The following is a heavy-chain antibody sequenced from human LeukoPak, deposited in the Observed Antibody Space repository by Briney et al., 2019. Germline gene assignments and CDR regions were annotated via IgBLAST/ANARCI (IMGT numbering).Heavy chain of an antibody. J-gene: IGHJ4*02. CDR1: GFTFSSYS. V-gene: IGHV3-23*01. Sequence: GGSLRLSCAASGFTFSSYSMNWVRQAQGKGLEWVSAISISGDRTYYAHSVKGRFTISRDNSKNTVYLQMNSLRAEDTAVYYCANEIRPNDYWGQGTLVTVSS. CDR3: ANEIRPNDY. CDR2: ISISGDRT. D-gene: IGHD4-17*01.